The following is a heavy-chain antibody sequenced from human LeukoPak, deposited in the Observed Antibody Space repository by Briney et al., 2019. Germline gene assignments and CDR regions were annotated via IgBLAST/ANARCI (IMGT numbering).Heavy chain of an antibody. CDR2: IYYTGST. CDR3: AREVSGYDLRDAFDI. J-gene: IGHJ3*02. CDR1: GGSVSSYY. D-gene: IGHD5-12*01. Sequence: SETLSLTCTVSGGSVSSYYWNWIRQPPGKGLEWIGYIYYTGSTNYNPSLKSRVTISVDTSKTQFSLNLSSVTAADTAVYYCAREVSGYDLRDAFDIWGQGTMVTVSS. V-gene: IGHV4-59*02.